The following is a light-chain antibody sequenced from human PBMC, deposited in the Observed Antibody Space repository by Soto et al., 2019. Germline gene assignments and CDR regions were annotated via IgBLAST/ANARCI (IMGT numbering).Light chain of an antibody. CDR2: AAS. V-gene: IGKV1-27*01. J-gene: IGKJ2*01. CDR3: QKYNSGPKT. Sequence: DIQMTQSPSSLSASVGDRVTITCRASQDIRNYLAWYQQKPGEVPKLLIYAASTLQKGVQSRFSGGGSGTLFTLTISSLQPDDVATYYCQKYNSGPKTFGRGTRLEIK. CDR1: QDIRNY.